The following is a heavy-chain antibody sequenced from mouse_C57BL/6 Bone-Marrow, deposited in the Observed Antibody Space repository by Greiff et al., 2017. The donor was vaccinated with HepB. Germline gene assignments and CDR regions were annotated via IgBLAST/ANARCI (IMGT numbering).Heavy chain of an antibody. V-gene: IGHV1-81*01. CDR1: GYTFTSYG. J-gene: IGHJ2*01. Sequence: QVQLKQSGAELARPGASVKLSCKASGYTFTSYGISWVKQKTGQGLEWIGEIYPRSGNTYYNEKFKGKATLTADKSSSTAYMELRSLTSEDSAVYFCARRGAYWGQGTTLTVSS. CDR2: IYPRSGNT. CDR3: ARRGAY.